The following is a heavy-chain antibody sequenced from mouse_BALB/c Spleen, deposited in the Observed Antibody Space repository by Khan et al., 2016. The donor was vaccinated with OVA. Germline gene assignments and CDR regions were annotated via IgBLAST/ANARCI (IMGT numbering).Heavy chain of an antibody. Sequence: QVQLKQSGPGLVAPSQSLSITCTISGFSLTNYGVHWVRQPPGKGLEWLVVIWSDGSTTYNSALKSRLTISKDNSKSQVFLKMNSLQTDDTAMYFCVRQPYYQYNIMDYWGQGTSVTVSS. V-gene: IGHV2-6-1*01. CDR2: IWSDGST. CDR1: GFSLTNYG. J-gene: IGHJ4*01. CDR3: VRQPYYQYNIMDY. D-gene: IGHD2-10*01.